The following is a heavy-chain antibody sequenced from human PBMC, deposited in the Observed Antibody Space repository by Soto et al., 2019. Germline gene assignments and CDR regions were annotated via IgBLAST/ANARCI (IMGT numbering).Heavy chain of an antibody. CDR1: GFTFSSYW. CDR3: ARETANFDY. D-gene: IGHD2-21*02. Sequence: LRLSCAGSGFTFSSYWMSWVRQAPGKGLEWVANIKQDGSEKYYVDSVKGRFTISRDNAKNSLYLQMNSLRAEDTAVYYCARETANFDYWGQGTLVTVSS. J-gene: IGHJ4*02. CDR2: IKQDGSEK. V-gene: IGHV3-7*03.